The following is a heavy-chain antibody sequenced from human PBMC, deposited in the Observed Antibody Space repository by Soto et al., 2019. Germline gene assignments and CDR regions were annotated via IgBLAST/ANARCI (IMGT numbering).Heavy chain of an antibody. CDR1: GGTFSSYT. V-gene: IGHV1-69*02. Sequence: QVQLVQSGAEVKKPGSSVKVSCKASGGTFSSYTISWVRQAPGQGLEWMGRIIPILGIANYAQKFQGRVTITADKSTSKAYRELSSLRSEDTDVHYCARAGYGSGSYWVDYWGQGTLVTVSS. J-gene: IGHJ4*02. CDR3: ARAGYGSGSYWVDY. CDR2: IIPILGIA. D-gene: IGHD3-10*01.